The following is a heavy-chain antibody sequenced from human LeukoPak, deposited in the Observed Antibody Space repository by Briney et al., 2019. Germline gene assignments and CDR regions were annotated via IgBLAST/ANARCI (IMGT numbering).Heavy chain of an antibody. J-gene: IGHJ6*02. CDR2: IIPILGIA. CDR3: ARDDVDTATPLYYYYGMDV. Sequence: SVKVSCKASGGTFSSYAISWARQAPGQGLEWMGRIIPILGIANYAQKFQGRVTITADKSTSTAYMELSSLRSEDTAVYYCARDDVDTATPLYYYYGMDVWAKGPRSPSP. V-gene: IGHV1-69*04. CDR1: GGTFSSYA. D-gene: IGHD5-18*01.